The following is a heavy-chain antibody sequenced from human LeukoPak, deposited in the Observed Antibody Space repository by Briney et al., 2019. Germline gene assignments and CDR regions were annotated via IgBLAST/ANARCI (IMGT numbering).Heavy chain of an antibody. CDR3: ARVGSGWYHYFDY. CDR2: IYYSGST. Sequence: SETLSLTCTVSGGSISGYYWSWIRQPPGKGLEWIGYIYYSGSTNYNPSLKSRVTISVDTSKNQFSLKLSSVTAADTAVYYCARVGSGWYHYFDYWGQGTLVTVSS. D-gene: IGHD6-19*01. V-gene: IGHV4-59*01. J-gene: IGHJ4*02. CDR1: GGSISGYY.